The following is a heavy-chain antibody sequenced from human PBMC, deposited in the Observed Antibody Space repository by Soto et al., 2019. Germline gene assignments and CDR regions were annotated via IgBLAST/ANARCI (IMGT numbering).Heavy chain of an antibody. CDR1: GGTFSSYA. J-gene: IGHJ3*02. CDR2: IIPIFGTA. CDR3: VRAPAPTDAFDI. V-gene: IGHV1-69*13. Sequence: ASVKVSCKASGGTFSSYAISWVRQAPGQGLEWMGGIIPIFGTANYAQKFQGRVTITADESTSTAYMELSSLRSEDTAVYYCVRAPAPTDAFDIWGQGTMVTVSS.